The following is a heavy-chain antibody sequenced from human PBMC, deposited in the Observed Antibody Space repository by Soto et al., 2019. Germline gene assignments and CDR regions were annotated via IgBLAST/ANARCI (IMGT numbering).Heavy chain of an antibody. CDR2: ISYDGSNK. V-gene: IGHV3-30-3*01. CDR1: GFTFSSYA. J-gene: IGHJ4*02. Sequence: QVQLVESGGGVVQPGRSLRLSCAASGFTFSSYAMHWVRQAPGKGLEWVAVISYDGSNKYYADSVKGRFTISRDNSKKTLYLQMNSLRAEDTAVYYCARPGSTVTTTVHFDYWGQGTLVTVSS. D-gene: IGHD4-17*01. CDR3: ARPGSTVTTTVHFDY.